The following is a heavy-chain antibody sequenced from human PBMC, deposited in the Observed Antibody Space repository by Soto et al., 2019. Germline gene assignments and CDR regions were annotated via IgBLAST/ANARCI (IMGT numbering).Heavy chain of an antibody. Sequence: PGGSLRLSCAASGFTFDDYAMHWVRQAPGKGLEWVSGISWNSGSIGYADSVKGRLTISRDNAKNSLYLQMNSLRAEDTALYYCAKDTSRRIKAAFDIWGQGTMVTVSS. J-gene: IGHJ3*02. CDR3: AKDTSRRIKAAFDI. CDR1: GFTFDDYA. D-gene: IGHD2-15*01. V-gene: IGHV3-9*01. CDR2: ISWNSGSI.